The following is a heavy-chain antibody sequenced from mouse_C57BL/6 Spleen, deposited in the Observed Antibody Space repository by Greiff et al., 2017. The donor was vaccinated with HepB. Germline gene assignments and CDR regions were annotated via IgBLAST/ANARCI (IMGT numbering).Heavy chain of an antibody. Sequence: QVQLQQPGAELVKPGASVKLSCKASGYTFTSYWMQWVKQRPGQGLEWIGEIDPSDSYTNYNQKFKGKATLTVDTSSSTAYMQLSSLTSEDSAVYYCARFYGSSYVYFDYWGQGTTLTVSS. CDR3: ARFYGSSYVYFDY. CDR2: IDPSDSYT. D-gene: IGHD1-1*01. V-gene: IGHV1-50*01. CDR1: GYTFTSYW. J-gene: IGHJ2*01.